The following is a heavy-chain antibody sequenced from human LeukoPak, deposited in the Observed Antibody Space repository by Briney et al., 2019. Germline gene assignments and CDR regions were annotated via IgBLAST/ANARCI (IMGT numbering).Heavy chain of an antibody. CDR3: AKGYYGSGSYGWFDY. Sequence: GGSLRLSCAASGFTFSSSAMSWVRQAPGKGLEWVSSISGSGDRTYYADSVKGRFTISRDNSKNTLFLHMNSLRAEDTAVYSCAKGYYGSGSYGWFDYWGQGTLVTVSS. CDR1: GFTFSSSA. D-gene: IGHD3-10*01. V-gene: IGHV3-23*01. J-gene: IGHJ4*02. CDR2: ISGSGDRT.